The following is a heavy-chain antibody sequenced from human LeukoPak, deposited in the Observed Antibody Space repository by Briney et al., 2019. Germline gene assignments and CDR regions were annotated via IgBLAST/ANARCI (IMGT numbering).Heavy chain of an antibody. CDR3: ARDLLAAAGIKMYYYYMDV. CDR1: GYTFTGYY. CDR2: INPNGGGT. Sequence: GASVKVSCKASGYTFTGYYMHWVRQAPGQGLEWMGWINPNGGGTNYAQKFQGRVTMTRDTSISTAYMELSRLRSDDTAVYYCARDLLAAAGIKMYYYYMDVWGKGTTVTVSS. V-gene: IGHV1-2*02. D-gene: IGHD6-13*01. J-gene: IGHJ6*03.